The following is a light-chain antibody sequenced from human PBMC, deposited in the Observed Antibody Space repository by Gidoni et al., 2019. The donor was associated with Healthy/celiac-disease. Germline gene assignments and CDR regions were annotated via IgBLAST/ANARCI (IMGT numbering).Light chain of an antibody. J-gene: IGKJ2*01. V-gene: IGKV4-1*01. CDR3: QQYYSTPPLYT. CDR1: QSVLYSSNNKNY. Sequence: DIVMTQSPAYLALSLGERATINCKSSQSVLYSSNNKNYLAWYQQKPGQPPKLLIYWASTRESGVPDRFSGSGSGTDFTLTISSLQAEDVAVYYCQQYYSTPPLYTFGQGTKLEIK. CDR2: WAS.